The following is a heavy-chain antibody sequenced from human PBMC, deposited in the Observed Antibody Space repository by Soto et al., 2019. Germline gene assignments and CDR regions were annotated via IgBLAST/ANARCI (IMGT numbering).Heavy chain of an antibody. J-gene: IGHJ4*02. D-gene: IGHD3-10*01. CDR3: ARILSSGSYFPFDY. CDR2: INHSGST. V-gene: IGHV4-34*01. Sequence: PSETLSLTCAVYGGSFSDYFWSWVRQPPGKGLEWIGEINHSGSTNYNPSLKSRVAISVDTSKNQFSLRLSSVTAADTAMYYCARILSSGSYFPFDYWCQGTLVTVSS. CDR1: GGSFSDYF.